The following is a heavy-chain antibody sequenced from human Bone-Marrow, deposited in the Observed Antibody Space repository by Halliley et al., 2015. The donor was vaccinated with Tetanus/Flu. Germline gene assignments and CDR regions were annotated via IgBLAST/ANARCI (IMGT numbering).Heavy chain of an antibody. V-gene: IGHV3-74*01. Sequence: WVSRINPEGTRTDRADPVKGRFTISRDNAKNMLYLQMNSLRAEDTAVYYCVRGGSSGFTDFDYWGQGTRVTVSS. CDR2: INPEGTRT. J-gene: IGHJ4*02. CDR3: VRGGSSGFTDFDY. D-gene: IGHD6-19*01.